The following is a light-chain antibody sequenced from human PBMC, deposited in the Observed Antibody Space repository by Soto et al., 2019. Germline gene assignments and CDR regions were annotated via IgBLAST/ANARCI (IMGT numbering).Light chain of an antibody. CDR2: RNN. J-gene: IGLJ2*01. CDR3: AAWDDSLSGVV. Sequence: QPVLTQPPSASGTPGQRVTISCSGSSSNIGSNYVYWYQQLPGTAPKLLIYRNNQRPSGVPDRFSGSKSGTSASLAISGLRSEDEADYYCAAWDDSLSGVVFGEGTKVTVL. CDR1: SSNIGSNY. V-gene: IGLV1-47*01.